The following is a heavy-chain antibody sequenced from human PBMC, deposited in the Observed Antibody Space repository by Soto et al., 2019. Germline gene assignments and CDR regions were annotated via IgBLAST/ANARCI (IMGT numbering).Heavy chain of an antibody. CDR2: ISYDGANV. CDR1: GFTVIKYT. J-gene: IGHJ6*02. V-gene: IGHV3-30-3*01. Sequence: PVGSRRLSCAASGFTVIKYTLHWVRQAPGKGLEWVALISYDGANVYYADSVKGRFTISRDNSKTTLYLQMNSLRPEDTAVYYCASEGHAVVVPVVSSGLYGMDVWGQGTTVTVSS. CDR3: ASEGHAVVVPVVSSGLYGMDV. D-gene: IGHD2-2*01.